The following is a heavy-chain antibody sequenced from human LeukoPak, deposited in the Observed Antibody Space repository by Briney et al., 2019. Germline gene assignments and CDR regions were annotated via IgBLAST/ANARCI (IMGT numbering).Heavy chain of an antibody. CDR2: IYYSGST. Sequence: KTSQTLSLTCTVSGGSISSGDYYWSWIRQHPGKGLEWIGYIYYSGSTNYNPSLRSRVTISVDTSKNQISLKLSSVTAAVTAVYYCARAHCSGGRRYSDYYYGMDVWGQGTTVTVSS. D-gene: IGHD2-15*01. CDR1: GGSISSGDYY. V-gene: IGHV4-31*03. CDR3: ARAHCSGGRRYSDYYYGMDV. J-gene: IGHJ6*02.